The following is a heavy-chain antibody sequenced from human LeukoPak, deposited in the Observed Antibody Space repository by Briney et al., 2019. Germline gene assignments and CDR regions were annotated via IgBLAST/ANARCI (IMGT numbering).Heavy chain of an antibody. D-gene: IGHD3-9*01. J-gene: IGHJ3*02. CDR1: GGSISSSSYY. CDR3: ASSPVRYFDWLHKGGAFDI. Sequence: SGTLSLTCTVSGGSISSSSYYWGWIRQPPGKGLEWIGSIYYSGSTYYNPSLKSRVTISVDTSKNQFSLKLGSVTAADTAVYYCASSPVRYFDWLHKGGAFDIWGQGTMVTVSS. V-gene: IGHV4-39*01. CDR2: IYYSGST.